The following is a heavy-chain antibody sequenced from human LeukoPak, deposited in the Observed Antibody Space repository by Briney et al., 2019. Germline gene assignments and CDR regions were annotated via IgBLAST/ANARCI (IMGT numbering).Heavy chain of an antibody. Sequence: VASVKVSCKASGYTFTSYGISWVRQAPGQGLEWMGWISAYNGNTNYAQKLQGRVTMTTDTSTSTAYMVLRSLRSDDTAMYYCAGGSWGNWLDPWGQGTLVTVSS. J-gene: IGHJ5*02. CDR1: GYTFTSYG. V-gene: IGHV1-18*01. CDR3: AGGSWGNWLDP. CDR2: ISAYNGNT. D-gene: IGHD2-15*01.